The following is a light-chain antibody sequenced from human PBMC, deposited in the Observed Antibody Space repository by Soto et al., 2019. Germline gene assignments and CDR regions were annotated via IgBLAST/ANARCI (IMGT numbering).Light chain of an antibody. CDR1: SSDVGAYDF. V-gene: IGLV2-14*03. Sequence: QSALTQPASVSGSPGQSIAISCTGTSSDVGAYDFVSWYQQHPDKAPKLMIYEVSHRPSGVSYRFSGSKSVNTATLTISGIQAEDEADYYCTSYTTSSTRVFGTGTKVTVL. CDR2: EVS. CDR3: TSYTTSSTRV. J-gene: IGLJ1*01.